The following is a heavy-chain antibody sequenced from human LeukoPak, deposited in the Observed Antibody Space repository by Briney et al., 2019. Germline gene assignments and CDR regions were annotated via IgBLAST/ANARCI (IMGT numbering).Heavy chain of an antibody. J-gene: IGHJ6*02. CDR2: ISYDGSNK. V-gene: IGHV3-30-3*01. CDR3: ARGSKWLWAPWDYGMDV. Sequence: PGRSPRLSCAASGFTFSGYAMHWVRQAPGKGLEWVAVISYDGSNKYYADSVKGRFTISRDNSKNTLYLQMNSLRAEDTAVYYCARGSKWLWAPWDYGMDVWGQGTTVTVSS. CDR1: GFTFSGYA. D-gene: IGHD3-22*01.